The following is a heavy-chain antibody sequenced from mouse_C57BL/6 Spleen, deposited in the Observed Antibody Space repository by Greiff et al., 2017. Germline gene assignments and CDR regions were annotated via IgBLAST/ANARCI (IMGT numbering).Heavy chain of an antibody. CDR1: GYTFTSYW. J-gene: IGHJ4*01. Sequence: QVQLQQPGAELVMPGASVKLSCKASGYTFTSYWMHWVKQRPGQGLEWIGEIDPSDSYTNYNQKFKGKSTLTVDNSSSTAYMQLSSLTSEDSAVYYCARRGYDYEAMDYWGQGTSVTVSS. D-gene: IGHD3-1*01. CDR3: ARRGYDYEAMDY. CDR2: IDPSDSYT. V-gene: IGHV1-69*01.